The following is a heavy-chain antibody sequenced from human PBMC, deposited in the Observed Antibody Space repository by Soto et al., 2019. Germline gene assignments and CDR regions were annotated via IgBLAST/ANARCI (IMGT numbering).Heavy chain of an antibody. V-gene: IGHV3-48*03. CDR1: GFTFSSFE. J-gene: IGHJ4*02. CDR3: ATYPWGSSIDF. Sequence: GGSLRLSCAASGFTFSSFEMNWVRQAPGKGLEWVSYISSSGSTIYYADSVKGRFTISRDNAKNSLYLRMNSLRAEDTGVYYCATYPWGSSIDFWGQGTLVTVSS. CDR2: ISSSGSTI. D-gene: IGHD3-16*01.